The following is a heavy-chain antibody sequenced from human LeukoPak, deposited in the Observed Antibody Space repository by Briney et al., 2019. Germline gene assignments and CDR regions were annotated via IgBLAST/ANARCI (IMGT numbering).Heavy chain of an antibody. D-gene: IGHD2-8*01. J-gene: IGHJ4*02. CDR3: ARGAHVLMVYAPFDY. CDR2: MSTDGSST. CDR1: GFTFSSYW. V-gene: IGHV3-74*03. Sequence: PGGSLRLSCGASGFTFSSYWMHWVRQAPGKGLVWVSSMSTDGSSTTYAESVRGRFTISRDNGKNTLYLQMNSLRAEDTAVYYCARGAHVLMVYAPFDYWGQGTLVTVSS.